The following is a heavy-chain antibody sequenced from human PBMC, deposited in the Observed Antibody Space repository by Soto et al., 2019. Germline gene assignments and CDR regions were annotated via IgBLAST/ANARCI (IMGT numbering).Heavy chain of an antibody. CDR3: AKDGPSTVTTNYYNYYYMDV. Sequence: GGSLRLSCAASGFTFSSYAMTWVRQAPRKGLEWVSGISDSAGTTYYADSVKGRFTISRDNSKNTLHLQMDSLRADDTAVYYCAKDGPSTVTTNYYNYYYMDVWGKGTTVTVSS. V-gene: IGHV3-23*01. CDR1: GFTFSSYA. D-gene: IGHD4-17*01. CDR2: ISDSAGTT. J-gene: IGHJ6*03.